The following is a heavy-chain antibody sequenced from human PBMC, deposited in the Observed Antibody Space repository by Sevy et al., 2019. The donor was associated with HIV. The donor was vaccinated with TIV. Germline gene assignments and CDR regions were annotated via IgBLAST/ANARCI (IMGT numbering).Heavy chain of an antibody. D-gene: IGHD6-13*01. Sequence: ASVKVSCKASGYTFTSYGISWVRQAPGQGLEWMGWISAYNGNTNYAQKLQGRVTMTTDTSTSTAYMELRILRSDDTAVYYCARDRTAAAGRGYFQHWGQGTLVTVSS. CDR3: ARDRTAAAGRGYFQH. CDR1: GYTFTSYG. CDR2: ISAYNGNT. V-gene: IGHV1-18*01. J-gene: IGHJ1*01.